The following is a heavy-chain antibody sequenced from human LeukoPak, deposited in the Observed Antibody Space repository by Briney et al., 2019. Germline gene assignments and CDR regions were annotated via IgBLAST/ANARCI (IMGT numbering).Heavy chain of an antibody. CDR1: GGSISSGDYY. D-gene: IGHD3-22*01. CDR3: ARYHYYDSSADAFDI. J-gene: IGHJ3*02. Sequence: SETLSLTCTVSGGSISSGDYYWSWIRQPPGKGLEWIGYIYYSGSTYYNPSLKSRVTISVDTSKNQFSLKLSSVTAADTAVYYCARYHYYDSSADAFDIWGQGTMVTVSS. CDR2: IYYSGST. V-gene: IGHV4-30-4*01.